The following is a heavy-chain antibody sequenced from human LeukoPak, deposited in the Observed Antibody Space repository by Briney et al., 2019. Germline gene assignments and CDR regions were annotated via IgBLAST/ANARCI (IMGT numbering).Heavy chain of an antibody. V-gene: IGHV1-69*06. Sequence: SSVKVSCKPSGGTFSSYAISWVRQAPGQGLECMGGIIPIFRTANYAQKFHGRVTITADKSTSTAYMELSSLRSEDTAVYYCARDRADYGDYVGYFDLWGRGTLVTVSS. CDR3: ARDRADYGDYVGYFDL. CDR2: IIPIFRTA. D-gene: IGHD4-17*01. J-gene: IGHJ2*01. CDR1: GGTFSSYA.